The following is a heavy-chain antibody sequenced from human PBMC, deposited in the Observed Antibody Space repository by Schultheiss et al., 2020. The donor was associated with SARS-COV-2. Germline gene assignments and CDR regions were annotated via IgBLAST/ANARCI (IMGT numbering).Heavy chain of an antibody. D-gene: IGHD2-8*01. V-gene: IGHV4-38-2*01. Sequence: SETLSLTCAISCYSISSGYHWGWIRQPPGKGLEWIGEINHSGSTNYNPSLKSRVTISVDTSKNQFSLKLSSVTAADTAVYYCAGSIVLMPPGWFDPWGQGTLVTVSS. CDR2: INHSGST. CDR3: AGSIVLMPPGWFDP. CDR1: CYSISSGYH. J-gene: IGHJ5*02.